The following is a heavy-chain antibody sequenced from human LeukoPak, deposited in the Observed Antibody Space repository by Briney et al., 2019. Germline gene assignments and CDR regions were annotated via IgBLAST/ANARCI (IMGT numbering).Heavy chain of an antibody. Sequence: GESVRLSCAASGFILKKYGMTWVRQAPRKGLQWVAGVTGTGHKTFYADSAKGRFTISRDDANNTMSLHINSLRVEDSAIYYCTKDAKYCDSYLCHLDYFQYWGQGILVTVSS. CDR3: TKDAKYCDSYLCHLDYFQY. CDR1: GFILKKYG. V-gene: IGHV3-23*01. CDR2: VTGTGHKT. D-gene: IGHD2-21*01. J-gene: IGHJ4*02.